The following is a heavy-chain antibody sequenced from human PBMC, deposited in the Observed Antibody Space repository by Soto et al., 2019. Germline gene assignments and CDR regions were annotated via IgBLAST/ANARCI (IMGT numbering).Heavy chain of an antibody. D-gene: IGHD6-6*01. CDR2: IYYSGST. CDR1: GGSISSYY. Sequence: TLSLTCTVSGGSISSYYWSWIRQPPGKGLEWIGYIYYSGSTNYNPSLKSRVTISVDTSKNQFSLKLSSVTAADTAVYYCARWDSSSSGAFDIWGQGTMVTVSS. V-gene: IGHV4-59*08. CDR3: ARWDSSSSGAFDI. J-gene: IGHJ3*02.